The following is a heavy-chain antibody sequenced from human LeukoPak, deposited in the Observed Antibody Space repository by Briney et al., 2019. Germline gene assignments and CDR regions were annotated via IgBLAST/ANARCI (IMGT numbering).Heavy chain of an antibody. CDR2: IYYSGST. CDR3: ARHEGIVVAPFDY. CDR1: GGSISSSSYY. V-gene: IGHV4-39*01. J-gene: IGHJ4*02. Sequence: SETLSLTCTVPGGSISSSSYYWGWIRQPPGKGLEWIGSIYYSGSTYYNPSLKSRVTISVDTSKNQFSLKLSSVTAADTAVYYCARHEGIVVAPFDYWGQGTLVTVSS. D-gene: IGHD3-22*01.